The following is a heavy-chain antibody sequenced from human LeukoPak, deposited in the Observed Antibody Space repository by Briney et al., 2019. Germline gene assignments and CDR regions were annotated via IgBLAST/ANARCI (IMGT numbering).Heavy chain of an antibody. D-gene: IGHD2-15*01. J-gene: IGHJ4*02. CDR1: GYTFTSYD. CDR3: ARGLYCSGGSCNFDY. Sequence: ASVKVSCKASGYTFTSYDINWVRQATGQGLEWTGWMNPNSGNTGYAQKFQGRVTMTRNTSISTAYMELSSLRSEDTAVYYCARGLYCSGGSCNFDYWGQGTLVTVSS. CDR2: MNPNSGNT. V-gene: IGHV1-8*01.